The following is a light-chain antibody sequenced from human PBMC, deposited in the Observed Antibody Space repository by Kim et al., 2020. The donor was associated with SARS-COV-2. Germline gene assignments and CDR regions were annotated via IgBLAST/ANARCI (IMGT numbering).Light chain of an antibody. CDR3: NSRDSSGNHLV. CDR2: GKN. Sequence: ALGQTVRITCQGDSLRRYYASWYQQKPGQAPVLLISGKNNRPSGIPDRFSGSSSGNTASLTITGAQAEDEADYYCNSRDSSGNHLVFGTGTKVTVL. CDR1: SLRRYY. V-gene: IGLV3-19*01. J-gene: IGLJ1*01.